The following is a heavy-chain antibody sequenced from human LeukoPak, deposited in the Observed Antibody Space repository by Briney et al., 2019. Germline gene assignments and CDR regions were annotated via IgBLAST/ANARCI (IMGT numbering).Heavy chain of an antibody. Sequence: SETLSLTCTVSGGSISSGDYYWSWIRQPPGKGLEWIGYIYYSGSTYYNPSLKSRVTISVDTSKNQVSLKLSSVTAADTAVYYCARAYDSGDSHFDYWGQGTLVTVSS. D-gene: IGHD4-17*01. CDR1: GGSISSGDYY. CDR3: ARAYDSGDSHFDY. V-gene: IGHV4-30-4*01. J-gene: IGHJ4*02. CDR2: IYYSGST.